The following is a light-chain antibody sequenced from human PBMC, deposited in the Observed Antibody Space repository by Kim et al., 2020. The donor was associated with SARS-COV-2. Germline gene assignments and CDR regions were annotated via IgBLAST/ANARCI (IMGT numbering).Light chain of an antibody. CDR1: SLRRYY. V-gene: IGLV3-19*01. CDR2: GKN. J-gene: IGLJ3*02. CDR3: NSLDSSGNHLGV. Sequence: SSELTQDPAVSVALGQTVRITCQGDSLRRYYASWYQQKPGQAPVLVIYGKNNRPSGIPDRFSGSSSGNTVSLTITGAQAEDEADYYCNSLDSSGNHLGVFGGGTQLTVL.